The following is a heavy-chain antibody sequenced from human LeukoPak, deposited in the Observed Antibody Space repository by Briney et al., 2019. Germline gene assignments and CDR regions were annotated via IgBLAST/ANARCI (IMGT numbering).Heavy chain of an antibody. Sequence: KPGGSLRLSCAASGFTFSDYYMSWIRQAPGKGLEWVSYISSSGSTIYYADSVKGRFTISRDNAKNSLYLQMNSLRAEDTAVYYCARDRGVVITMVRGVMHDAFDIWGQGTMVTVSS. CDR2: ISSSGSTI. CDR1: GFTFSDYY. D-gene: IGHD3-10*01. V-gene: IGHV3-11*04. J-gene: IGHJ3*02. CDR3: ARDRGVVITMVRGVMHDAFDI.